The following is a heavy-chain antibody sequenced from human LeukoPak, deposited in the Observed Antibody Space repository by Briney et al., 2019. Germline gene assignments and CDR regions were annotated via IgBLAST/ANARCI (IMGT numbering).Heavy chain of an antibody. D-gene: IGHD1-26*01. CDR1: GGSISSGHW. Sequence: SETLSLTCAVSGGSISSGHWWSWVRQPPGKGLEWIGSIHYSGSTYYNPSLKSRVTISVDTSKNQFSLKLSSVTAADTAVYYCARGEQSIDYWGQGTLVTVSS. V-gene: IGHV4-4*02. J-gene: IGHJ4*02. CDR2: IHYSGST. CDR3: ARGEQSIDY.